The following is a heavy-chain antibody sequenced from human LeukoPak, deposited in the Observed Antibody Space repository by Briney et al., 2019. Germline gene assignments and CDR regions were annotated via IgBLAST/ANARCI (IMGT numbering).Heavy chain of an antibody. CDR3: ARAPTIFGVANFDY. CDR1: GGSISSYY. V-gene: IGHV4-59*01. D-gene: IGHD3-3*01. J-gene: IGHJ4*02. CDR2: IYYSGST. Sequence: PSETLSLTCTVSGGSISSYYWSWIRQPPGKGLEWIGYIYYSGSTNYNPSLKSRVTISVDTSKNQFSLKLSSVTAADTAVYYCARAPTIFGVANFDYWGQGTLVTVSS.